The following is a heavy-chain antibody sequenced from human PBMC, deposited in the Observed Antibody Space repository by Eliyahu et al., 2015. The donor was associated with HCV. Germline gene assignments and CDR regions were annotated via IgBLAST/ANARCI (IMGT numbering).Heavy chain of an antibody. V-gene: IGHV3-74*01. CDR2: INNDGST. CDR1: GFTVSTYW. Sequence: EVQLVQSGGGLVQPGGSLRXSCAASGFTVSTYWMXWVRQGPGKGLVWVSRINNDGSTIYADYVKGRFTISRDNGKNTLYMQMNSLRAEDTAVYYCARAPISGYAAFDIWGQGTMVTVSS. J-gene: IGHJ3*02. D-gene: IGHD3-22*01. CDR3: ARAPISGYAAFDI.